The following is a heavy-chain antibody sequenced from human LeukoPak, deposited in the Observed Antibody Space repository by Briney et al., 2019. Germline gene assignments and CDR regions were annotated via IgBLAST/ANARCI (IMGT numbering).Heavy chain of an antibody. CDR3: TSPLGDYDAFDI. D-gene: IGHD2-21*01. CDR2: IKSKTDGGTT. V-gene: IGHV3-15*01. Sequence: GGSLRLSCAASGFTFSNAWMSWVRQAPGKGLEWVGRIKSKTDGGTTDYAAPVKGRFTTSRDDSKNTLYLQMNSLKTEDTAVYYCTSPLGDYDAFDIWGQGTMVTVSS. CDR1: GFTFSNAW. J-gene: IGHJ3*02.